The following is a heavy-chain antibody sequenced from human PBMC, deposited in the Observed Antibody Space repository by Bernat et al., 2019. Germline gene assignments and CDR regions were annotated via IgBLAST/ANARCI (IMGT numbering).Heavy chain of an antibody. D-gene: IGHD2-2*01. CDR2: ISGSGGST. J-gene: IGHJ6*02. CDR1: GFTFSSYA. Sequence: EVQLLESGGGLVQPGGSLRLSCAASGFTFSSYAMSWVRQAPGKGLEWVSAISGSGGSTYYADSVKGRFTISRDNSKNTLYLQMNSLRAEDTAVYYCAKDQLASQYYYYGMDVWGQGTTVTVSS. V-gene: IGHV3-23*01. CDR3: AKDQLASQYYYYGMDV.